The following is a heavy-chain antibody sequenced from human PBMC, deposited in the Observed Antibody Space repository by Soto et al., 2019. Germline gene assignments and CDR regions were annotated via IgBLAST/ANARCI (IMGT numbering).Heavy chain of an antibody. Sequence: QVQLVQSGADVKKPGSSVKVSCKASGGTFSSTALSWVRQAPGQGLEWMGGIIPKFKLANYAQRFQGRATFTADESTSTAYMELSSLRSEDTAVYYCATREVNAFYFDYWGQGTLVTVSS. CDR3: ATREVNAFYFDY. V-gene: IGHV1-69*12. D-gene: IGHD2-21*01. CDR2: IIPKFKLA. J-gene: IGHJ4*02. CDR1: GGTFSSTA.